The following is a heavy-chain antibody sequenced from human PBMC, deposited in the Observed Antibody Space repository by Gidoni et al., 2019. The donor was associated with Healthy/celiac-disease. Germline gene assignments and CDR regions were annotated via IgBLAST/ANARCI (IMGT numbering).Heavy chain of an antibody. D-gene: IGHD2-21*02. J-gene: IGHJ2*01. CDR1: GFTFDDYT. Sequence: EEQLVESGGVVVQPGGSLRPSCASSGFTFDDYTMHWVRRPPAKRLEWVSLMSWNGGSTYYADSVKGRFTISRDNSTNSLYLQMNSLRTEDTALYYCAKDIMAYCGGDCSGYFDLWGRGTLVTVSS. CDR2: MSWNGGST. V-gene: IGHV3-43*01. CDR3: AKDIMAYCGGDCSGYFDL.